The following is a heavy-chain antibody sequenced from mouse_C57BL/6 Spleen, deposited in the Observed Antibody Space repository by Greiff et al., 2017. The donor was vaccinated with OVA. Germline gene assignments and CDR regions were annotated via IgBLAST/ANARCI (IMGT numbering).Heavy chain of an antibody. V-gene: IGHV5-9-1*02. Sequence: EVKVVESGEGLVKPGGSLKLSCAASGFTFSSYAMSWVRQTPEKRLEWVAYISSGGDYIYYADTVKGRFTISRDNARNTLYLQMSSLKSEDTAMYYCTRDGTEGFAYWGQGTLVTVSA. CDR1: GFTFSSYA. CDR2: ISSGGDYI. D-gene: IGHD3-3*01. J-gene: IGHJ3*01. CDR3: TRDGTEGFAY.